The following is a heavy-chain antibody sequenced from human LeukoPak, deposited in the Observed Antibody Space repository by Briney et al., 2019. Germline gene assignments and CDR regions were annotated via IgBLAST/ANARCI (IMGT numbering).Heavy chain of an antibody. CDR3: ARVLRYCSGGNCYSGGLGYMDV. V-gene: IGHV3-11*01. D-gene: IGHD2-15*01. Sequence: PGGSLRLSCAASGFTFSDYNMRWIRQAPGKGLEGVSSISRSGSTKYYADSVKGRITISRDNAKNSLFLQMNSLRAEDTAVYYCARVLRYCSGGNCYSGGLGYMDVWGKGTTVTISS. CDR2: ISRSGSTK. J-gene: IGHJ6*03. CDR1: GFTFSDYN.